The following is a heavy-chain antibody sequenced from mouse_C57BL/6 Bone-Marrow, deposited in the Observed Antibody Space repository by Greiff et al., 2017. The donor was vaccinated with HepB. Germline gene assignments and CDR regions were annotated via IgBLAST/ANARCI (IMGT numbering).Heavy chain of an antibody. CDR2: IDPSDSYT. Sequence: QVQLQQSGAELVKPGASVKLSCKASGYTFTSYWMQWVKQRPGQGLEWIGEIDPSDSYTNYNQKFKGKATLTVDTSSSTAYMQLSSLTSEDSAVYYCARDSYYAMDYWGQGTSVTVSS. CDR1: GYTFTSYW. V-gene: IGHV1-50*01. CDR3: ARDSYYAMDY. J-gene: IGHJ4*01.